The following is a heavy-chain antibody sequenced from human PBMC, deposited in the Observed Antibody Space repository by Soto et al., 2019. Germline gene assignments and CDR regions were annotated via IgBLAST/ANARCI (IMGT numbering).Heavy chain of an antibody. CDR1: GFTFSSYG. D-gene: IGHD1-26*01. CDR3: ARLGIVGAIAFDI. V-gene: IGHV3-33*01. CDR2: IWYDGSNK. Sequence: PVGSLRLSCAASGFTFSSYGMHWVRQAPCKGLEWVAVIWYDGSNKYYADSVKGRFTISRDNSKNTLYLQMNSLRAEDTAVYYCARLGIVGAIAFDIWGQGTMFTVSS. J-gene: IGHJ3*02.